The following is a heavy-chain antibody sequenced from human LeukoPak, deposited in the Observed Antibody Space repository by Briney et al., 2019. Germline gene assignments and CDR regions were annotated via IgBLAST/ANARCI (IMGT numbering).Heavy chain of an antibody. D-gene: IGHD1-26*01. CDR2: IYYTGST. Sequence: SETLSLTCSVSGGSIDTSDHFWSWIRQPPGKGLELIGSIYYTGSTYYYPSLKSRVTMSLDTSTNQFSLELNSVTAADTAVYYCARGSGRHYYYYYMDVWGKGTTVTVSS. J-gene: IGHJ6*03. CDR1: GGSIDTSDHF. V-gene: IGHV4-39*07. CDR3: ARGSGRHYYYYYMDV.